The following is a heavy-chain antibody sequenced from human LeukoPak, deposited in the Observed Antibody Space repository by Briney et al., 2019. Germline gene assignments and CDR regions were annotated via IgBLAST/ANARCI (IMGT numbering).Heavy chain of an antibody. V-gene: IGHV4-34*01. CDR2: INHSGST. D-gene: IGHD3-10*01. CDR1: GGSFSGYY. J-gene: IGHJ6*04. Sequence: SETLSLTCAVYGGSFSGYYWSWIRQPPGKGLEWIGEINHSGSTNYNPSLKSRVTISVDTSKNQSSLKLSSVTAADTAVYYCARGGVLWFGESWYYGMDVWGKGTTVTVSS. CDR3: ARGGVLWFGESWYYGMDV.